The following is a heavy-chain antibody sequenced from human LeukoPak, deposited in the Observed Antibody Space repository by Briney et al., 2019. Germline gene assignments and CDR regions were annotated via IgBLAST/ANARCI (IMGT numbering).Heavy chain of an antibody. CDR3: ARSFSSSPPYYYGMDV. D-gene: IGHD6-13*01. CDR2: IKQDGSEK. V-gene: IGHV3-7*03. J-gene: IGHJ6*02. Sequence: SGGSLRLSCAASGFTFSDYYMSWIRQAPGKGLEWVANIKQDGSEKYYVDSVKGRFTISRDNAKNSLYLQMNSLRAEDTAVYYCARSFSSSPPYYYGMDVWGQGTTVTVSS. CDR1: GFTFSDYY.